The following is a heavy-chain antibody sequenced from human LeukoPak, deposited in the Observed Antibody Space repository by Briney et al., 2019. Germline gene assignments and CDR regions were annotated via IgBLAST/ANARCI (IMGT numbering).Heavy chain of an antibody. J-gene: IGHJ4*02. Sequence: GDSLRLSCAASGFTFSTYSMAWVRQAPRKGLEWVSYIFPNGGTTYYADSVKGRFTISRDNSKNTLYLQMHSLRAEDTAVYYCAKRVPYGTPSVYLESWGQGTLVTVSS. CDR2: IFPNGGTT. V-gene: IGHV3-23*01. D-gene: IGHD2-8*01. CDR3: AKRVPYGTPSVYLES. CDR1: GFTFSTYS.